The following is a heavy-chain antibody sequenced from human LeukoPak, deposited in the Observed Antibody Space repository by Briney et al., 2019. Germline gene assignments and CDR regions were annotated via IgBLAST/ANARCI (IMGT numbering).Heavy chain of an antibody. CDR2: DYYSGGS. D-gene: IGHD3-22*01. Sequence: SETLSLTCTVSGGSITDYYWGWIRQPPGKGLEWIGYDYYSGGSNYNPSLKSRVTISVDTSKNQFSLKMSSVTAADTAVYYCARDLKLDGSSGYYAFDIWGQGTMVTVSS. CDR1: GGSITDYY. CDR3: ARDLKLDGSSGYYAFDI. V-gene: IGHV4-59*01. J-gene: IGHJ3*02.